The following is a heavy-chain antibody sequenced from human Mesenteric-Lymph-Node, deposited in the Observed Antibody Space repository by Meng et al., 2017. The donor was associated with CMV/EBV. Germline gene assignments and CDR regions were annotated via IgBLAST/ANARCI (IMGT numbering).Heavy chain of an antibody. CDR2: IRSKANNYAT. CDR1: GFTFSGSV. Sequence: GESLKISCAASGFTFSGSVMHWVRQASGKGLEWVGRIRSKANNYATAYAASVKGRFTISRDDSKNTVYLQMNGLKTEDTAVYYCTRHLGGYDYGYYYGMDVWGQGTTVTVSS. J-gene: IGHJ6*02. CDR3: TRHLGGYDYGYYYGMDV. D-gene: IGHD5-12*01. V-gene: IGHV3-73*01.